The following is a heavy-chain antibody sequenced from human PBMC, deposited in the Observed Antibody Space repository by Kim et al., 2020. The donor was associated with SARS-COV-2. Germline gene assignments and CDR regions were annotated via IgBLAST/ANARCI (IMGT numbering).Heavy chain of an antibody. CDR1: GFTFSSYA. Sequence: GGSLRLSCAASGFTFSSYAMSWVRQAPGKGLEWVSVIYSGGSSTYYADSVKGRFTISRDNSKNTLYLQMNSLRAEDTAVYYCAQSFEYSSSWPYYFDYWGQGTLVTVSS. CDR3: AQSFEYSSSWPYYFDY. D-gene: IGHD6-13*01. J-gene: IGHJ4*02. CDR2: IYSGGSST. V-gene: IGHV3-23*03.